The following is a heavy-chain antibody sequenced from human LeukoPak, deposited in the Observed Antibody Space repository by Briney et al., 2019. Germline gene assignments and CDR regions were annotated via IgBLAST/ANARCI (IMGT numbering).Heavy chain of an antibody. Sequence: PSETLSLTRAVSGYSISSGYYWGWIRQPPGKGLEWIGSIYHSGSTYYNPSLKSRVTISVDTSKNQFSLKLSSVTAADTAVYYCARSVYSRGSYRYYFDYWGQGTLVTVSS. V-gene: IGHV4-38-2*01. J-gene: IGHJ4*02. CDR3: ARSVYSRGSYRYYFDY. D-gene: IGHD1-26*01. CDR1: GYSISSGYY. CDR2: IYHSGST.